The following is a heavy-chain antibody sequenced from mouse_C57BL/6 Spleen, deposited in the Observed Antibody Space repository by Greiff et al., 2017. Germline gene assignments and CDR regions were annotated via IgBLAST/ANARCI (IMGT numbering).Heavy chain of an antibody. CDR1: GFTFSSYA. Sequence: DVKLVESGGGLVKPGGSLKLSCAASGFTFSSYAMPWVRQTPEKRLEWVATISDGGSYTNYPDNVKGRITISRDHAKNNLYLQMSHLKSEDTAMYDCARDFLAYYSNYYYAMDYWGQGTSVTVSS. D-gene: IGHD2-5*01. V-gene: IGHV5-4*03. J-gene: IGHJ4*01. CDR3: ARDFLAYYSNYYYAMDY. CDR2: ISDGGSYT.